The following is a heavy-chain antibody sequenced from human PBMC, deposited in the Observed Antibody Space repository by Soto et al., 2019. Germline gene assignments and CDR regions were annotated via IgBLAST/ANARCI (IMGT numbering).Heavy chain of an antibody. CDR3: ARLDGYDHYFDY. CDR2: IFYTGST. Sequence: SQTMSDTYAVVEGSIGSHCWSRNRKPQGKGLEWIGNIFYTGSTNYNPSLKSRVTISVDTSKSQFSLRLSSVTAADTAVYFCARLDGYDHYFDYWGQGALVTVSS. V-gene: IGHV4-59*08. CDR1: EGSIGSHC. D-gene: IGHD5-12*01. J-gene: IGHJ4*02.